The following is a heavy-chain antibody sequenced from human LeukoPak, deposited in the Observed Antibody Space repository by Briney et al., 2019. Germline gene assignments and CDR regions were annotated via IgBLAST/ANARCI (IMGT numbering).Heavy chain of an antibody. CDR2: INHSGST. CDR1: GGSFSGYY. CDR3: ARGRSSSSLHVEFDY. Sequence: PSETLSLTCAVYGGSFSGYYWSWIRQPPGKVLEWIGEINHSGSTNYNPSIKSRVTISVDTSKNQFSLKLSSVTAEDKAVYYCARGRSSSSLHVEFDYWGQGTLVTVSS. D-gene: IGHD6-6*01. J-gene: IGHJ4*02. V-gene: IGHV4-34*01.